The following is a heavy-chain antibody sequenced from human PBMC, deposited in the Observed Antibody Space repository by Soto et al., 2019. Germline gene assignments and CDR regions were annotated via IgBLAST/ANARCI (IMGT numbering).Heavy chain of an antibody. J-gene: IGHJ6*02. CDR2: ISSSGSTI. CDR1: GFTFSSYE. CDR3: ARGVAAGVYYYYGMDV. D-gene: IGHD6-13*01. Sequence: GGSLRLSCAASGFTFSSYEMNWVRQAPGKGLEWVSYISSSGSTIYYADSVKGRFTISRDNAKNSLYLQMNSLRAEDTAVYYCARGVAAGVYYYYGMDVWGQGTTVTVS. V-gene: IGHV3-48*03.